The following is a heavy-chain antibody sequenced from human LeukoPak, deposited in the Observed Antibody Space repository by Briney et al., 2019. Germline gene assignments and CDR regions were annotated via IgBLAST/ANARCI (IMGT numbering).Heavy chain of an antibody. V-gene: IGHV3-23*01. Sequence: GGSLRLSCAASGFTFSIYAMSWVRQAPGKGLEWVSAISGSGGSTYYADSVKGRFTISRDNSKNTLYLQMNSLRAEDTAVYYCAKDGDIAVAGNFDYWGQGTLVTVSS. D-gene: IGHD6-19*01. CDR2: ISGSGGST. J-gene: IGHJ4*02. CDR3: AKDGDIAVAGNFDY. CDR1: GFTFSIYA.